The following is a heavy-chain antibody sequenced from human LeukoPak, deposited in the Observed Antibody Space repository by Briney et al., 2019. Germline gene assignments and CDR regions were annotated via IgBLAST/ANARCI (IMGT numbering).Heavy chain of an antibody. CDR3: AKDLPAAYFDY. Sequence: PGGSLRLSCAASGLIGSDDYMSWVRQAPGKGLEWVSVIYKDSTTYYADSVKGRFTISRDNSENTLYLQMNSLRAEDTAVYYCAKDLPAAYFDYWGQGTLVTVSS. J-gene: IGHJ4*02. CDR2: IYKDSTT. CDR1: GLIGSDDY. D-gene: IGHD2-2*01. V-gene: IGHV3-66*01.